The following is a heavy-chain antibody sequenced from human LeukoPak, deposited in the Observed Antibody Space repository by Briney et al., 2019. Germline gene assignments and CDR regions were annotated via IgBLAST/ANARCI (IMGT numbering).Heavy chain of an antibody. CDR2: IYYSGST. CDR3: ARQAIRFDCGGGSCDSPTEWFDP. V-gene: IGHV4-39*01. J-gene: IGHJ5*02. CDR1: GGSISSSSYY. D-gene: IGHD2-15*01. Sequence: PSETLSLTCTVSGGSISSSSYYWGWIRQPPGKGLEWIGSIYYSGSTYYNPSLKSRVTISVDTSKNQFSLKLTSVTAADTAVYFCARQAIRFDCGGGSCDSPTEWFDPWGQGSLVTVSS.